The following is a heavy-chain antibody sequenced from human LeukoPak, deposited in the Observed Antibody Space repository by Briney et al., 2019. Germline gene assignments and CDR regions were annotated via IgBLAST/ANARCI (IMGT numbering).Heavy chain of an antibody. D-gene: IGHD4-17*01. CDR2: IYTSGST. CDR3: ARLPTVTFFDY. J-gene: IGHJ4*02. Sequence: SQTLSLTCTVSGGSISSGSYYWSWIRQPAGKGLEWIGRIYTSGSTNYNPSLKSRVTISVDTSKNQFSLKLSSVTAADTAVYYCARLPTVTFFDYWGQGTLVTVSS. CDR1: GGSISSGSYY. V-gene: IGHV4-61*02.